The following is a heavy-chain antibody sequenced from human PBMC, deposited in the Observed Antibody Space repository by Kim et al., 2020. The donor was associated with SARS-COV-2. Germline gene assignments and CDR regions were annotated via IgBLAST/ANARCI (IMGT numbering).Heavy chain of an antibody. J-gene: IGHJ4*02. V-gene: IGHV4-31*03. CDR3: ARGRPRFYYGSGTFGAPVDS. CDR1: GGSISSGGYY. Sequence: SETLSLTCTVSGGSISSGGYYWSWIRQHPGKGLEWIGCIYYSGSTYYNPSLKSRVTISVDTSKNQFSLKLSSVTAADTAVYYCARGRPRFYYGSGTFGAPVDSWGQGTPRSVSS. CDR2: IYYSGST. D-gene: IGHD3-10*01.